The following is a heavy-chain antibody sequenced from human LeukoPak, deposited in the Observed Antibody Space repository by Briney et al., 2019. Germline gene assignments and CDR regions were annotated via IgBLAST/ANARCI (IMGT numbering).Heavy chain of an antibody. V-gene: IGHV4-38-2*02. Sequence: PSETLSLICTVSGYSLSSGYYWGWIRQPPGKGLEYIGSVYRTGNTYYNPSLKSRVTMSVDTSKNQFFLNLRSVTAADTAVYYCARKGRGYHFDYWGQGTLVPVSS. CDR2: VYRTGNT. J-gene: IGHJ4*02. CDR1: GYSLSSGYY. CDR3: ARKGRGYHFDY. D-gene: IGHD3-16*02.